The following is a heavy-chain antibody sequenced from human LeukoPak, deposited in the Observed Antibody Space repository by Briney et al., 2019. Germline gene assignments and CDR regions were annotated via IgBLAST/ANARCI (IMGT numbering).Heavy chain of an antibody. Sequence: ASVKVSCKASGYTFTSYGISWVRQAPGQGLEWMGWISAYNGNTNYAQKLQGRVTMTTDTSTSAAYMELRSLRSDNTAVYYCARGYCSSTSCYAADYWGQGTLVTVSS. D-gene: IGHD2-2*01. J-gene: IGHJ4*02. V-gene: IGHV1-18*01. CDR3: ARGYCSSTSCYAADY. CDR2: ISAYNGNT. CDR1: GYTFTSYG.